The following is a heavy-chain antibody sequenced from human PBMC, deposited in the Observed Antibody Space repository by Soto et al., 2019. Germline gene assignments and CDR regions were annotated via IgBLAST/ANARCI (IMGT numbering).Heavy chain of an antibody. Sequence: GSSVKVSCKASGRTFSSYAISWVRQAPGQGLEWMGGIIPIFGTANYAQKFQGRVTITADESTSTAYMELSSLRSEDTAVYYCAREPIPYQPPLLWASPNVRATNYYYGMDVWGQGTTVTVSS. D-gene: IGHD3-10*01. CDR3: AREPIPYQPPLLWASPNVRATNYYYGMDV. CDR2: IIPIFGTA. CDR1: GRTFSSYA. J-gene: IGHJ6*02. V-gene: IGHV1-69*13.